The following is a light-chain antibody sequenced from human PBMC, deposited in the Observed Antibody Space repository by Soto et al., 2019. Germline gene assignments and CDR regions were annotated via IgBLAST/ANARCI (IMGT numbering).Light chain of an antibody. J-gene: IGKJ1*01. Sequence: DIQMTQSPSTLSGSVGDRVTITCRASQTISSWLAWYQQKPGKAPKLLIYKASTLKSGVPSRFSGSGSGTEFTLTISSLHTDYFATYYCQHYNSYSEAFGQGTKVEIK. CDR3: QHYNSYSEA. CDR2: KAS. V-gene: IGKV1-5*03. CDR1: QTISSW.